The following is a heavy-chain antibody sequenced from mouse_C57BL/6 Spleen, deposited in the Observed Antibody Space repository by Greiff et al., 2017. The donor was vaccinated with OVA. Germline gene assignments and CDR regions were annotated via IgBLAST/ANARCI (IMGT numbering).Heavy chain of an antibody. CDR1: GYTFTSYG. CDR3: ARERDDYDDYWYFDV. J-gene: IGHJ1*03. V-gene: IGHV1-81*01. Sequence: VQLQQSGAELARPGASVKLSCKASGYTFTSYGISWVKQSTGQGLEWIGEIYPRSGNTYYNEKFKGKATLTADKSSSTAYMELRSLTSEDSAVYFCARERDDYDDYWYFDVWGTGTTVTVSS. D-gene: IGHD2-4*01. CDR2: IYPRSGNT.